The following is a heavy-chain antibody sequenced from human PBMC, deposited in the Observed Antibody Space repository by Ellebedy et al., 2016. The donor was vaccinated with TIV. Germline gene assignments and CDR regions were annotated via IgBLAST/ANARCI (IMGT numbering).Heavy chain of an antibody. CDR3: ARGILGPPPRTHYYYMDV. J-gene: IGHJ6*03. Sequence: SVKVSCXASGGTFSSYAISWVRQAPGQGLEWMGGIIPIFGTANYAQKFQGRVTITADESTSTAYMELSSLRSEDTAVYYCARGILGPPPRTHYYYMDVWGKGTTVTVSS. CDR2: IIPIFGTA. CDR1: GGTFSSYA. D-gene: IGHD5-18*01. V-gene: IGHV1-69*13.